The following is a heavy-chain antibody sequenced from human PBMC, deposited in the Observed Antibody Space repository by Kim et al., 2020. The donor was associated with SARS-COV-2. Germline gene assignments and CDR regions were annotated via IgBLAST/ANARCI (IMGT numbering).Heavy chain of an antibody. V-gene: IGHV3-48*03. CDR3: ARDILAYTGGIRGMDV. D-gene: IGHD1-26*01. CDR1: GFSISTFE. Sequence: GGSLRLSCLASGFSISTFEMQWVRQPPGKGLEWISYISGGGSNIFYADSVKGRFSVSRDNAKNSLYLQLNSLRAGDTAVYYCARDILAYTGGIRGMDVWGQGTPVTV. J-gene: IGHJ6*02. CDR2: ISGGGSNI.